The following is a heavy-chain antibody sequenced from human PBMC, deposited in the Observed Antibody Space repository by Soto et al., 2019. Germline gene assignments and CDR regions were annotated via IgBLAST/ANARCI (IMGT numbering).Heavy chain of an antibody. CDR3: ARMASSGSLNWFDP. Sequence: ASGKVSCKASGYTFTNYEINWVRKATGQGLEWMGWMNPGSGNTGYAHKFQGRVTMTRNISISTSYMELSRLGSDDTAIYYCARMASSGSLNWFDPWGQGTLVTVSS. CDR1: GYTFTNYE. J-gene: IGHJ5*02. V-gene: IGHV1-8*01. D-gene: IGHD3-10*01. CDR2: MNPGSGNT.